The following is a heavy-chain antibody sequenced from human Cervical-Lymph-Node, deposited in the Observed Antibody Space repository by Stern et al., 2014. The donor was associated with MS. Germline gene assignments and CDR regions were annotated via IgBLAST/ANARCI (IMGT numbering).Heavy chain of an antibody. CDR1: GYTFTSYY. D-gene: IGHD4-17*01. V-gene: IGHV1-46*01. J-gene: IGHJ6*02. CDR2: INPSGGST. Sequence: MQLVESGAEVKKPGASVKVSCKASGYTFTSYYMHWVRQAPGQGLEWMGIINPSGGSTSYAQKFQGRVTMTRDTSTSTVYMELSSLRSEDTAVYYCARESTVTTGYYYYGMDVWGQGTTVTVSS. CDR3: ARESTVTTGYYYYGMDV.